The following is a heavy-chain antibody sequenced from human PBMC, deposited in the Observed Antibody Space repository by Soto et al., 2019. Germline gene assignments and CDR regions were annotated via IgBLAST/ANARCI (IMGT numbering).Heavy chain of an antibody. Sequence: GASVKVSCKASGYTFTGYYMHWVRQAPGQGLEWMGWINPNSGGTNYAQKFQGRVTMTRDTSISTAYMELSRLRSDDTAVYYCARDLGDDCSDADCYVGYFAYWGQGTLVTVSS. CDR1: GYTFTGYY. J-gene: IGHJ4*02. CDR2: INPNSGGT. D-gene: IGHD2-2*01. CDR3: ARDLGDDCSDADCYVGYFAY. V-gene: IGHV1-2*02.